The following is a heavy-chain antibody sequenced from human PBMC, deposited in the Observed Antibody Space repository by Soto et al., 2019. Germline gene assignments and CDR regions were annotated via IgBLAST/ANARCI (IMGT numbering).Heavy chain of an antibody. V-gene: IGHV1-18*01. CDR3: ARVGAVVKIFADY. CDR1: GYTFSNYG. CDR2: ISASNGNT. Sequence: ASVKVSCKASGYTFSNYGVSWVRQAPGQGLEWMGWISASNGNTNYAQKLQGRVTMTTDTSTSTAYMELRSLRSDDTAVYYCARVGAVVKIFADYWGQGTLVTVSS. D-gene: IGHD3-3*01. J-gene: IGHJ4*02.